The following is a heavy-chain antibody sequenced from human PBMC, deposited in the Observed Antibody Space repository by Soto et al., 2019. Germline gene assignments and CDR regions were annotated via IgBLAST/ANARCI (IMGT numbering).Heavy chain of an antibody. J-gene: IGHJ4*02. CDR1: GYSFTSYW. CDR2: IYPGDSDT. D-gene: IGHD1-7*01. V-gene: IGHV5-51*01. CDR3: ARWPGNWNYGYYFDY. Sequence: GESLKISCKGSGYSFTSYWIGWVRQMPGKGLEWMGIIYPGDSDTRYSPSFQGQVTISAAKSISTAYLQWSSLKASDTAMYYCARWPGNWNYGYYFDYWGQGTLVTVSS.